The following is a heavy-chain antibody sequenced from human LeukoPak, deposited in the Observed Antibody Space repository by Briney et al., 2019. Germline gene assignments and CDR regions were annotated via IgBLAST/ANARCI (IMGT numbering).Heavy chain of an antibody. CDR1: GESFSGYY. V-gene: IGHV4-34*01. CDR3: ARRTIAAHEGGSFDY. J-gene: IGHJ4*02. D-gene: IGHD6-13*01. CDR2: INHSGST. Sequence: PSETLSLTCAVYGESFSGYYWSWIRQPPGKGLEWIGEINHSGSTNYNPSLKSRVTISVDTSKNQFSLKLSSVTAADTAVYYCARRTIAAHEGGSFDYWGQGTLVTVSS.